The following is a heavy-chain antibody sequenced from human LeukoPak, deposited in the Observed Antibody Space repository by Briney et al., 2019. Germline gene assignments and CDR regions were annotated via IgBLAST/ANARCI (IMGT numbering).Heavy chain of an antibody. V-gene: IGHV3-11*01. D-gene: IGHD5-18*01. Sequence: GGSLRLSCAASGFTFSDYYMSWIRQAPGKGLEWVSYISSIGSTIYYADSVKGRFTISRDNAKNSLYLQMNSLRAEDAAVYYCARELGHGYVDYWGQGTLVTVSS. J-gene: IGHJ4*02. CDR3: ARELGHGYVDY. CDR1: GFTFSDYY. CDR2: ISSIGSTI.